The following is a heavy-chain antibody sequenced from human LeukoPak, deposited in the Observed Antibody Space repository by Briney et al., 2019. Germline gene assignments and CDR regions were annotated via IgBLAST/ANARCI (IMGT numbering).Heavy chain of an antibody. CDR1: GFTFTIFG. V-gene: IGHV3-48*01. CDR3: ARTYDFGRGPPGDAFDN. J-gene: IGHJ3*02. D-gene: IGHD3-3*01. Sequence: GGSLRLSCATSGFTFTIFGINWVRQAPGKGPEWVSYIDARSGITYYADSVQGRFTISRDNAKESVFLQMNGLRVDDTAVYYCARTYDFGRGPPGDAFDNWGQGTPVIVSS. CDR2: IDARSGIT.